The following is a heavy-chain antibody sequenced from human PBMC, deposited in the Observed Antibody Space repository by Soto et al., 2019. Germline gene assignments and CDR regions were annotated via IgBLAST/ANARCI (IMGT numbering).Heavy chain of an antibody. V-gene: IGHV1-69*02. Sequence: QVQLVQSGAEVKKPGSSVKVSCKASGGTFSSYTISWVRQAPGQGLEWMGRIIPILGIANYAQKFQGRVTITADKSTSTAYMELSSLRSEDTAVYYCASTWYYGSGSPKIFDYWGQGTLVTVSS. CDR1: GGTFSSYT. J-gene: IGHJ4*02. D-gene: IGHD3-10*01. CDR2: IIPILGIA. CDR3: ASTWYYGSGSPKIFDY.